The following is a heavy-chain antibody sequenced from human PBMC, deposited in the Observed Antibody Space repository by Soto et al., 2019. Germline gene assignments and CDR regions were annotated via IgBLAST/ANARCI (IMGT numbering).Heavy chain of an antibody. Sequence: QVQLVQSGAEVKKPGSSVKVSCKASGGTFSSYAISWVRQAPGQGLEWMGGIIPLFGTANYAQKFQGRVTITADKSTSTAYMELSSLRSEDTAVYYCARGYCSSTSCYTSSFDYYGMDVWGQGTTVTVSS. CDR2: IIPLFGTA. CDR3: ARGYCSSTSCYTSSFDYYGMDV. V-gene: IGHV1-69*06. D-gene: IGHD2-2*02. J-gene: IGHJ6*02. CDR1: GGTFSSYA.